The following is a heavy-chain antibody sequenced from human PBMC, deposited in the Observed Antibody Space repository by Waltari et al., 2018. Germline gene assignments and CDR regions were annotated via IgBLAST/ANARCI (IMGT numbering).Heavy chain of an antibody. D-gene: IGHD4-4*01. Sequence: EVQLVESGGGLLQPGGSLRLSCAASGFTASSNYLSRVRQAPGKGLEWVSVLYSGGSTYYADSVKGRFTISRDSSKNTVFLEMNTLRAGDTAVYYCASGLRRVTPFDYWGQGTLVTVSS. CDR1: GFTASSNY. CDR2: LYSGGST. CDR3: ASGLRRVTPFDY. J-gene: IGHJ4*02. V-gene: IGHV3-53*01.